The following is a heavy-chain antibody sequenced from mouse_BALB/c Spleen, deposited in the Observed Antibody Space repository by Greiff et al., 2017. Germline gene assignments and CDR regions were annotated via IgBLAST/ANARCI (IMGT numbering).Heavy chain of an antibody. J-gene: IGHJ4*01. D-gene: IGHD1-1*02. CDR1: GYSITSDYA. Sequence: EVKLQESGPGLVKPSQSLSLTCTVTGYSITSDYAWNWIRQFPGNKLEWMGYISYSGSTSYNPSLKSRISITRDTSKNQFFLQLNSVTTEDTATYYCARNYGNMDYWGQGTSVTVSS. CDR2: ISYSGST. CDR3: ARNYGNMDY. V-gene: IGHV3-2*02.